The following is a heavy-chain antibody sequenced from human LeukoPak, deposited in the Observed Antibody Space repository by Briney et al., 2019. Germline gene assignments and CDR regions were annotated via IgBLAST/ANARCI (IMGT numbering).Heavy chain of an antibody. J-gene: IGHJ4*02. V-gene: IGHV4-34*01. CDR3: ARGTPYSIFGVVIAYYFDY. Sequence: SETLSLTCAVYGGSFSGYYWSWIRQPPGKGLEWIGEINHSGSTNYNPSLKSRVTISVDTSKNQFSLKLSSVTAADTAVYYCARGTPYSIFGVVIAYYFDYWGQGTLVTVSS. CDR2: INHSGST. CDR1: GGSFSGYY. D-gene: IGHD3-3*01.